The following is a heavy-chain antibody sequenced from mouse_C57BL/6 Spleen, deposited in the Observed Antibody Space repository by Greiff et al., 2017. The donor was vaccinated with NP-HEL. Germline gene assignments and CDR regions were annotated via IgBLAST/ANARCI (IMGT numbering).Heavy chain of an antibody. CDR2: IDPSDSET. V-gene: IGHV1-52*01. CDR3: ARSDDGYYLYAMDY. Sequence: QVQLKQPGAELVRPGSSVKLSCKASGYTFTSYWMHWVKQRPIQGLEWIGNIDPSDSETHYNQKFKDKATLTVDKSSSTAYMQLSSLTSEDSAVYYCARSDDGYYLYAMDYWGQGTSVTVSS. J-gene: IGHJ4*01. CDR1: GYTFTSYW. D-gene: IGHD2-3*01.